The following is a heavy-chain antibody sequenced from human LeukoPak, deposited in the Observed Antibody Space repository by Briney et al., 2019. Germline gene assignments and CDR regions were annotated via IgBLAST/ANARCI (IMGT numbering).Heavy chain of an antibody. CDR1: GGSFSGYY. D-gene: IGHD3-10*01. V-gene: IGHV4-34*01. J-gene: IGHJ6*02. Sequence: SSETLSLTCAVYGGSFSGYYWSWIRQPPGKGLEWIGEINHSGSTNYNPSLKSRVTISVDTSKNQFSLKLSSVTAADTAVYYCARVGSGYYYGSGSYQQHYYGMDVWGQGTTVTVSS. CDR2: INHSGST. CDR3: ARVGSGYYYGSGSYQQHYYGMDV.